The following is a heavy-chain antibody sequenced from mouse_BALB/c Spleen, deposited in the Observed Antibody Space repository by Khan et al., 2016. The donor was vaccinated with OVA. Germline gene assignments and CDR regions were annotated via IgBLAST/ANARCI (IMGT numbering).Heavy chain of an antibody. CDR3: AREEFIRSMDY. CDR1: GYTFTNNG. CDR2: INPYTGEP. Sequence: QIQLVQSGPELKKPGATVKISCKASGYTFTNNGMNWVKQAPGKGLKWMGWINPYTGEPIYANDFKGRFAFSLETSASTAYLQINNLKNEDTATYCCAREEFIRSMDYWGQGTTVTVSS. J-gene: IGHJ4*01. V-gene: IGHV9-3-1*01. D-gene: IGHD1-1*01.